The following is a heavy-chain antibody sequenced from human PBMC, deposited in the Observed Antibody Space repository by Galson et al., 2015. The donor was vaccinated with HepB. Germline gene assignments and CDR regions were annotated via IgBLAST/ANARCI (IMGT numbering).Heavy chain of an antibody. Sequence: SVMVACKASGGTFSSYAISWVRQAPGQGLEWMGGIIPIFGTANYAQKFQGRVTIAADESTSTAYMELSSLRSEDTAVYYCARDGTPDSSCYYYGYWGEGTLVTVSS. CDR3: ARDGTPDSSCYYYGY. CDR2: IIPIFGTA. J-gene: IGHJ4*02. D-gene: IGHD3-22*01. CDR1: GGTFSSYA. V-gene: IGHV1-69*13.